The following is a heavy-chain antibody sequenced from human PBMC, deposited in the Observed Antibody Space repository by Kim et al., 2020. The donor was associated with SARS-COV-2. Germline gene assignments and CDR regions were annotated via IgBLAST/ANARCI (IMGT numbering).Heavy chain of an antibody. V-gene: IGHV3-21*01. Sequence: GGSLRLSCAASGFTFSSYSMNWVRQAPGKGLEWVSSISSSSSYIYYADSVKGRFTISRDNAKNSLYLQMNSLRAEDTAVYYCARLTSGSPIIDYWGQGTLVTVSS. D-gene: IGHD3-10*01. CDR1: GFTFSSYS. J-gene: IGHJ4*02. CDR3: ARLTSGSPIIDY. CDR2: ISSSSSYI.